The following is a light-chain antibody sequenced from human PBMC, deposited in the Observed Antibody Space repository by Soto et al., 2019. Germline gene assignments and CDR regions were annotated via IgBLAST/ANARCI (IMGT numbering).Light chain of an antibody. CDR1: QTISSW. Sequence: DIQMTHSPSTLSASVVDRVTITFRASQTISSWLAWYQQKPGKAPKLLIYKASTLKSGVPSRFSGSGSGTEFTLTISSLQPDDFATYYCQNYNSYSEEFGQGTKVDIK. CDR3: QNYNSYSEE. V-gene: IGKV1-5*03. CDR2: KAS. J-gene: IGKJ1*01.